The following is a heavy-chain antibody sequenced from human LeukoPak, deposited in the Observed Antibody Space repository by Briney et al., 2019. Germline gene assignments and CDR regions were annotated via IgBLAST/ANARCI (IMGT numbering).Heavy chain of an antibody. J-gene: IGHJ3*02. CDR1: GFTFSSYS. CDR2: ISSSSSYI. CDR3: AKGGQQLAYDAFDI. D-gene: IGHD6-13*01. V-gene: IGHV3-21*01. Sequence: GGSLRLSCAASGFTFSSYSMNWVRQAPGKGLEWVSSISSSSSYIYYADSVKGRFTISRDNAKNSLYLQMNSLRAEDTAVYYCAKGGQQLAYDAFDIWGQGTMVTVSS.